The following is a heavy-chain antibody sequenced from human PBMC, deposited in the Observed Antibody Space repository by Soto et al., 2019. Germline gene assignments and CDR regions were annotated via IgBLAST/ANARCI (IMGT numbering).Heavy chain of an antibody. Sequence: QITLKESGPSLVKPTQTLTLTCTFSGFSLTTSGVAVGWIRQPPGKALEWLALIYGDDDKRYSTSLKTRLAISRGTSENQVVLTMTDMDPVDTASYHCAHSKFYSYVAAFVIWGEGTIVTVSS. D-gene: IGHD2-21*01. CDR3: AHSKFYSYVAAFVI. V-gene: IGHV2-5*02. CDR1: GFSLTTSGVA. J-gene: IGHJ3*02. CDR2: IYGDDDK.